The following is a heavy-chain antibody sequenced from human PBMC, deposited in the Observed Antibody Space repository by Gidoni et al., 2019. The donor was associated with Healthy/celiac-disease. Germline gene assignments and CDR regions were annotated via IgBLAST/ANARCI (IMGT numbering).Heavy chain of an antibody. J-gene: IGHJ4*02. D-gene: IGHD3-10*01. V-gene: IGHV3-23*04. CDR1: GFTFSSYA. CDR3: ANPVRGVSVFQYVVVDY. CDR2: IRGSGGST. Sequence: EVQLVESGGGLVQPGGSLRLSCAASGFTFSSYAMSGVRQAPGKGLEWVSAIRGSGGSTYYADSVKGRFTISRDNSKTTLYLQMNSLRAEDTAVYYCANPVRGVSVFQYVVVDYWGQGTLVTVSS.